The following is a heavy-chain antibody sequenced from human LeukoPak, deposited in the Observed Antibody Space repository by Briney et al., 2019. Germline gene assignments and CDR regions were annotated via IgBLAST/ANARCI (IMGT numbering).Heavy chain of an antibody. V-gene: IGHV4-39*06. Sequence: SETLSLTCSISGGSISSTNYYWGWIRQPPGKGLEWIGSIYYSGSTYYNPSLKSRVTISVDTSKIQFPLNLSSVTAADTAVYYCARDSCSSTSCRKKFDDWGQGTLVTVSS. J-gene: IGHJ4*02. CDR1: GGSISSTNYY. CDR2: IYYSGST. CDR3: ARDSCSSTSCRKKFDD. D-gene: IGHD2-2*01.